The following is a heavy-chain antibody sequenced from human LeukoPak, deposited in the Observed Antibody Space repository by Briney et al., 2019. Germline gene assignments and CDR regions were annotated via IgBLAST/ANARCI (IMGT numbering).Heavy chain of an antibody. Sequence: PGGSLRLSCAASGFTFSSYAMHWVRQAPGKGLEYVSAISSNGGSTYANSVKGRFTISRDNSKNTLYLQMGSLRAEDMAVYYCAREGYCSSTSCSTNYYYYMDVWGKGTTVTVSS. CDR1: GFTFSSYA. CDR3: AREGYCSSTSCSTNYYYYMDV. D-gene: IGHD2-2*01. CDR2: ISSNGGST. V-gene: IGHV3-64*01. J-gene: IGHJ6*03.